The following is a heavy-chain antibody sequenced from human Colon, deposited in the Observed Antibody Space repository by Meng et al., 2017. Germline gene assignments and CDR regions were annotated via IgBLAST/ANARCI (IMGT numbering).Heavy chain of an antibody. CDR3: AVQKDGYNSWYDN. D-gene: IGHD5-24*01. Sequence: QGQQVQSGADVKKPGSSMQVSCKASGGTFRRFTMTWVRRAPGQGLEWMGEIIPILGAPNYAPKFQGRVTITADESTTSTYMELSSLTSEDTAVYYCAVQKDGYNSWYDNWGQGTLVTVSS. CDR1: GGTFRRFT. J-gene: IGHJ4*02. V-gene: IGHV1-69*01. CDR2: IIPILGAP.